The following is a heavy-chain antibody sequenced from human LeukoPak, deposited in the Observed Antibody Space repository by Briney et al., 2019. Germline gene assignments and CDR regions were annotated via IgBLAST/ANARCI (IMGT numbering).Heavy chain of an antibody. CDR3: ARVTDTAIRGVYYYYMVV. V-gene: IGHV3-21*01. D-gene: IGHD5-18*01. J-gene: IGHJ6*03. CDR1: GFTFSSYS. CDR2: ISSSSYI. Sequence: GGSLRLSCGASGFTFSSYSMNWVRQAPGKGREWVSSISSSSYIYYADSVKGRFTISRDNAKNSLYLQMNSLRAEDTAVYYCARVTDTAIRGVYYYYMVVWGKGTTVTVSS.